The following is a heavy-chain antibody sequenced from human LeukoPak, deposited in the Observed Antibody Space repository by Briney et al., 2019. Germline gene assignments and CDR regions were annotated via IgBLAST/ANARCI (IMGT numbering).Heavy chain of an antibody. CDR3: ARGVAVY. CDR1: GFTFSSYG. J-gene: IGHJ4*02. CDR2: IWYDGSNK. Sequence: QPGRSLRLSCAASGFTFSSYGMHWVRQAPGKGLEWVAVIWYDGSNKYYADSAKGRFTISRDNSKNTLYLQMNSLRAEDTAVYYCARGVAVYWGQGTLVTVSS. V-gene: IGHV3-33*01. D-gene: IGHD6-19*01.